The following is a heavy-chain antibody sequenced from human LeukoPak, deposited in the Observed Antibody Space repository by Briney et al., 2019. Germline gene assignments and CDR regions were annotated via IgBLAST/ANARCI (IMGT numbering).Heavy chain of an antibody. J-gene: IGHJ4*02. CDR3: AKGGGSGWMARDVNFDY. V-gene: IGHV3-23*01. CDR1: GFTFSSYA. Sequence: PGGSLRLSCAASGFTFSSYAMSWVRQAPGKGLEWVSAISGSGGSTYYADSVKGRFTISRDNSKNTLYLQMNSLRAEDTAVYYCAKGGGSGWMARDVNFDYWGLGTLVTVSS. D-gene: IGHD6-19*01. CDR2: ISGSGGST.